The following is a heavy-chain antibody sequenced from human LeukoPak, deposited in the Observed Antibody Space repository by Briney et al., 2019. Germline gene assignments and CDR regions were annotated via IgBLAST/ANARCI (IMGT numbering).Heavy chain of an antibody. V-gene: IGHV3-21*01. Sequence: GGSLRLSCAASGFTFSSYGMNWVRQAPGKGLEWVSSISSSSSYIYYADSVKGRFTISRDNAKNSLYLQMNSLRAEDTAVYYCASEDSSSLAFDIWGQGTMVTVSS. D-gene: IGHD6-6*01. J-gene: IGHJ3*02. CDR2: ISSSSSYI. CDR3: ASEDSSSLAFDI. CDR1: GFTFSSYG.